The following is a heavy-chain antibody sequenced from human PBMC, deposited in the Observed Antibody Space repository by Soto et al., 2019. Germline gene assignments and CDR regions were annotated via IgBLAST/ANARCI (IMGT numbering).Heavy chain of an antibody. J-gene: IGHJ4*02. CDR2: VYYSGST. CDR3: ARHPTFSGWEYYFDY. CDR1: GDSVSSSNYY. D-gene: IGHD6-19*01. V-gene: IGHV4-39*01. Sequence: QLQLQESGPGLVKPSETLSLTCTVSGDSVSSSNYYWGWIRQPPGKGLVWIGSVYYSGSTYYNPSLKSRVTMSVDTSKNQFSLKLSSVTAADAAVYYCARHPTFSGWEYYFDYWGQGTPVTVSS.